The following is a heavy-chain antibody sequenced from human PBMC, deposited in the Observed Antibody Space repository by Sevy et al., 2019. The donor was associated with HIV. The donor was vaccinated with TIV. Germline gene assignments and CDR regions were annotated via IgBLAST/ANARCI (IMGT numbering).Heavy chain of an antibody. D-gene: IGHD3-22*01. J-gene: IGHJ4*02. CDR2: FDPEDRDPEDSKT. CDR3: ATTKDYHHRSGYPFDY. V-gene: IGHV1-24*01. CDR1: GYTLAKVS. Sequence: AAVKVSCKVSGYTLAKVSIHWVRQAPGKGLEWMTSFDPEDRDPEDSKTIYAQKFLGRVSLTEDTSTDTAYMELSSLRSDVTTVYYCATTKDYHHRSGYPFDYWGQGTPVTVSS.